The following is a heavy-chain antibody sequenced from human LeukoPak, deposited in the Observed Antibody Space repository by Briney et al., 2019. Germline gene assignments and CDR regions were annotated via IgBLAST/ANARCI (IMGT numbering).Heavy chain of an antibody. V-gene: IGHV3-48*04. D-gene: IGHD3-10*02. CDR2: ITSSGSTK. CDR1: GFTFSSYS. CDR3: AELGITMIGGV. Sequence: GGSLRLSCAASGFTFSSYSMNWVRQAPGKGLEWVSHITSSGSTKYFSDSVKGRFTISRDNAKNSLYLQMNSLRAEDTAVYYCAELGITMIGGVWGKGTTVTISS. J-gene: IGHJ6*04.